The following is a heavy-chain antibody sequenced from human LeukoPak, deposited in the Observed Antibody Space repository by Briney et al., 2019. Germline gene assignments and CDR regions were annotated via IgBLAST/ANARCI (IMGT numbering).Heavy chain of an antibody. D-gene: IGHD3-10*01. CDR1: GFTFDDYG. CDR2: INWNGGST. Sequence: PGGSLRLSCVDSGFTFDDYGMSWVRQAPGKGLEWVSGINWNGGSTGYADSVRGRFTISRDNAKNSLYLQMNSLRAEDTALYYCARGRGHLFDPWGQGTLVTVSS. CDR3: ARGRGHLFDP. J-gene: IGHJ5*02. V-gene: IGHV3-20*04.